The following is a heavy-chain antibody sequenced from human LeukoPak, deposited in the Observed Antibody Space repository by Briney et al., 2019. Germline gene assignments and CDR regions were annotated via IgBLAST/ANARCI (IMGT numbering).Heavy chain of an antibody. V-gene: IGHV4-59*08. CDR2: IYSSGST. CDR1: GGSISSYH. CDR3: ARLGYSSSWYKIDY. Sequence: SETLSLTCIVSGGSISSYHWSWIRQPPGKGLEWIGYIYSSGSTNYNPSLESRVTISGDTSKNQFSLKLSSVTAADTAVYYCARLGYSSSWYKIDYWAQGTLVTVSS. D-gene: IGHD6-13*01. J-gene: IGHJ4*02.